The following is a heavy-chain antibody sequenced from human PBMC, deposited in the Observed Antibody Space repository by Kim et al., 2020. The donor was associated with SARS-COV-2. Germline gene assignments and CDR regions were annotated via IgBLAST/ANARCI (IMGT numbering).Heavy chain of an antibody. J-gene: IGHJ4*02. CDR1: GYSFTSYW. CDR3: ARAVGATFHFDY. Sequence: GESLKISCKGSGYSFTSYWISWVRQMPGKGLEWMGRIDPSDSYTNYSPSFQGHVTISADKSISTAYLQWSSLKASDTAMYYCARAVGATFHFDYWGQGTLVTVSS. CDR2: IDPSDSYT. D-gene: IGHD1-26*01. V-gene: IGHV5-10-1*01.